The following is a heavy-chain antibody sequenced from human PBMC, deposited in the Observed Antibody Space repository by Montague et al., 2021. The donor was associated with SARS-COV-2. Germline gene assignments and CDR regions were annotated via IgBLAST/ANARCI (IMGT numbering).Heavy chain of an antibody. CDR2: VYHYGSA. D-gene: IGHD7-27*01. J-gene: IGHJ4*02. CDR3: ARHANWDWYYFDY. V-gene: IGHV4-59*08. Sequence: SETLSLTCSVSGGSISSSSWSWIRQPPGTGLEWIGYVYHYGSANSNSSLTRRVTISVATSKNQFSLTLSSVTAVDTAVYYCARHANWDWYYFDYWGQGTLVTVSS. CDR1: GGSISSSS.